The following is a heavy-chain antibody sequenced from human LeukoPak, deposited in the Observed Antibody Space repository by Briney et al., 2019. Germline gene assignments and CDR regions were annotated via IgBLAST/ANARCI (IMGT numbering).Heavy chain of an antibody. Sequence: SGGSLRLSCAASGFTFDDYTMHWVRQAPGKGLEWVSLISWSGGDRYYADSVKGRFTISRDNSKNSLYLQMNSLRIEDTALYYCAKDRPRGAYSSGWYDYWGQGTLVTVSS. CDR2: ISWSGGDR. D-gene: IGHD6-19*01. V-gene: IGHV3-43*01. CDR1: GFTFDDYT. J-gene: IGHJ4*02. CDR3: AKDRPRGAYSSGWYDY.